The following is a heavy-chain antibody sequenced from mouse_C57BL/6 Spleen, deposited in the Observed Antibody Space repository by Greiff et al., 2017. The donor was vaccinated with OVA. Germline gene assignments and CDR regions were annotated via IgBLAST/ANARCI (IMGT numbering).Heavy chain of an antibody. J-gene: IGHJ4*01. V-gene: IGHV1-69*01. D-gene: IGHD1-1*01. CDR1: GYTFTSYW. Sequence: QVQLQQSGAELVMPGASVKLSCKASGYTFTSYWMHWVKQRPGQGLEWIGEIDPSDSYTNYNQKFKGKSTLTVDKSSSTAYMQLSSLTSEDSAVYYCARNYGSNGYAMDDWGQGTSVTVSS. CDR3: ARNYGSNGYAMDD. CDR2: IDPSDSYT.